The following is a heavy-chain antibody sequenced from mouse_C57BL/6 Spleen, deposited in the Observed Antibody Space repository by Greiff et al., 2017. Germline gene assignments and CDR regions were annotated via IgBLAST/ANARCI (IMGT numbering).Heavy chain of an antibody. CDR2: IDPSDSET. V-gene: IGHV1-52*01. Sequence: QVQLQQPGAELVRPGSSVKLSCKASGYTFTSYWMHWVKQRPIQGLEWIGNIDPSDSETHYNQKFKDKATLTVDKSSSTAYMQLSSLTSEDSAVYYCARGDYYGLARYFDVWGTGTTVTVSS. CDR3: ARGDYYGLARYFDV. CDR1: GYTFTSYW. J-gene: IGHJ1*03. D-gene: IGHD1-1*01.